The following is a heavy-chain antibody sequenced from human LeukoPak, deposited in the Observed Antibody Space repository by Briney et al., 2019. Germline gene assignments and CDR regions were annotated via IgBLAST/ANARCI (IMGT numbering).Heavy chain of an antibody. J-gene: IGHJ1*01. CDR3: ARAYKDRSLAGRKEFFQH. CDR1: GFTFDNYA. Sequence: GGSLRLSCAASGFTFDNYAMNWVRQVPGKGLEWISLISWNSGTIGYADSVKGRFTISRDNANNFLYLQMNSLRAEDTALYYCARAYKDRSLAGRKEFFQHWGQGTLVTVSS. V-gene: IGHV3-9*01. D-gene: IGHD6-19*01. CDR2: ISWNSGTI.